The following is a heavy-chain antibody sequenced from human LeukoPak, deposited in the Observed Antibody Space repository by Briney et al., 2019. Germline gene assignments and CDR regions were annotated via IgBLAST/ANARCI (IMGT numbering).Heavy chain of an antibody. CDR2: IYYSGST. CDR1: HGSISRYY. V-gene: IGHV4-59*08. D-gene: IGHD5-18*01. J-gene: IGHJ3*01. CDR3: ARLQNRGFDYGYDDAFDV. Sequence: KSSGTLSLICIVSHGSISRYYWSWIRQPPGKGLEWIGHIYYSGSTEYSPSLKSRVTISVDTSENQVSLKVTSVTAADTAVYYCARLQNRGFDYGYDDAFDVWGQGTMVTVSS.